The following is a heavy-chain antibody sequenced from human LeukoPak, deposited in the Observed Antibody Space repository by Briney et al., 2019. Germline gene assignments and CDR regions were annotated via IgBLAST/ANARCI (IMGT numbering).Heavy chain of an antibody. D-gene: IGHD3-3*01. CDR1: GGSFNGYY. CDR2: INHSGST. CDR3: ARIGVTIFGVVRTHYYYYYMDV. Sequence: SETLSLTCAVYGGSFNGYYWSWIRQPPGKGVVWIGEINHSGSTNYNPSLKSRVTISVDTSKNQFSLKLSSVTAADTAVYYCARIGVTIFGVVRTHYYYYYMDVWGKGTTVTVSS. J-gene: IGHJ6*03. V-gene: IGHV4-34*01.